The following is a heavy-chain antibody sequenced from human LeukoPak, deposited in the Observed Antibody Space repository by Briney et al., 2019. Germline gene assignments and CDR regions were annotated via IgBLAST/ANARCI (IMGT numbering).Heavy chain of an antibody. CDR1: GFIFSGYA. J-gene: IGHJ4*02. CDR2: ISYEGSNK. V-gene: IGHV3-30*04. Sequence: GGSLRLSCAVSGFIFSGYAMHWVRQVPGKGPEWVAVISYEGSNKYYADSVKGRFTISRDNSKNTLYLQMSSLRSEDTAVYYCAREHSRYSSSSSDYWGQGTLVTVSS. CDR3: AREHSRYSSSSSDY. D-gene: IGHD6-6*01.